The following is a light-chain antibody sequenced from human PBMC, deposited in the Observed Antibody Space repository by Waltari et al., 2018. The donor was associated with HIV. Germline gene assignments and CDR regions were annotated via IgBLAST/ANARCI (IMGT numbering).Light chain of an antibody. V-gene: IGLV3-19*01. CDR2: GKN. J-gene: IGLJ3*02. Sequence: SSELTQDPAVSVALGQTVRITCQGDSLRNYSASWYQQQPGQAPVLVISGKNDRPSVLPDRFAGSSSGNTASLTITGAQADDEADYYCNSRDSSGNHLHWVFGGGTKLTVL. CDR3: NSRDSSGNHLHWV. CDR1: SLRNYS.